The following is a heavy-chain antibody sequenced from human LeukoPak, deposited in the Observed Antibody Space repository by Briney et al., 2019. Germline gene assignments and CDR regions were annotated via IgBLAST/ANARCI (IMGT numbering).Heavy chain of an antibody. CDR2: INHSGST. D-gene: IGHD5-24*01. V-gene: IGHV4-34*01. J-gene: IGHJ6*03. Sequence: SETLSLTCAVYGGSFSGYYWSWIRQPPGKGLEWIGEINHSGSTNYNPSLKSRVTISVDTSKNQFSLKLSSMTAADTAVYYCARRDRTYYYYMDVWGKGTTVTVSS. CDR1: GGSFSGYY. CDR3: ARRDRTYYYYMDV.